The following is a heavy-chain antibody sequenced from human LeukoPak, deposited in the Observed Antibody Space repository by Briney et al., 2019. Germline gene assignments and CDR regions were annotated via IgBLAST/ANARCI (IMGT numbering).Heavy chain of an antibody. CDR3: ARDSRMIGNWFDP. J-gene: IGHJ5*02. CDR2: IYYSGST. Sequence: SETLSLTCTVSGGSISSGGYYWSWIRQHPGKGLEWIGYIYYSGSTYYNPSLKSRVTISVDTSKNQFSLKLSSVTAADTAVYYCARDSRMIGNWFDPWGQGTLVTVSS. D-gene: IGHD3-22*01. V-gene: IGHV4-31*03. CDR1: GGSISSGGYY.